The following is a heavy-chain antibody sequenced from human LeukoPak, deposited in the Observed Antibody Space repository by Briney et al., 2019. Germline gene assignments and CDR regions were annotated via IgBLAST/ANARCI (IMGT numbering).Heavy chain of an antibody. Sequence: QPGGSLRLSCAASGFTFSSYAMSWVRQAPGKGLEWVSAISGSGGSTYYADSVKGRFTISRDNSKNTLYLQMKSLRAEDTAVYYCAKNGDYDEVDPTDYWGQGTLVTVSS. D-gene: IGHD3-22*01. CDR3: AKNGDYDEVDPTDY. CDR2: ISGSGGST. CDR1: GFTFSSYA. V-gene: IGHV3-23*01. J-gene: IGHJ4*02.